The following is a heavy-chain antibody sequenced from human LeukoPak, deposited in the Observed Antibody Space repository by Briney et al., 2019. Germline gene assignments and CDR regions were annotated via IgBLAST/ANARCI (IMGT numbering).Heavy chain of an antibody. CDR3: AREESAYYDILTGYSNWFDP. J-gene: IGHJ5*02. CDR1: GFTFSNYG. V-gene: IGHV3-21*01. CDR2: ISSSSSYI. D-gene: IGHD3-9*01. Sequence: GGSLRLSCAASGFTFSNYGMHWVRQAPGKGLEWVSSISSSSSYIYYADSVKGRFTISRDNAKNSLYLQMNSLRAEDTAVYYCAREESAYYDILTGYSNWFDPWGQGTLVTVSS.